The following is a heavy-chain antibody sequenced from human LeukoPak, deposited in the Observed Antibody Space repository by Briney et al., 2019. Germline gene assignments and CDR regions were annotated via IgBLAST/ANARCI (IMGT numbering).Heavy chain of an antibody. CDR2: IYSSGSA. Sequence: PSETLSLTCTVSGGSISSYYWSWIRQPPGKGLEWIGRIYSSGSANYNPSLESRVTMSVDTSKNQFSLHLTSVTAADTAVYYCARDRCSATSCYTRLDFWGQGTLVTVSS. CDR1: GGSISSYY. V-gene: IGHV4-4*07. J-gene: IGHJ4*02. CDR3: ARDRCSATSCYTRLDF. D-gene: IGHD2-2*01.